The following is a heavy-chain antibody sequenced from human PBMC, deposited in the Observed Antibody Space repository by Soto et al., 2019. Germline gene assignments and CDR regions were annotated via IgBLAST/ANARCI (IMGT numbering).Heavy chain of an antibody. CDR1: GFTFSSYW. CDR3: ASWGFIVATNLYFDL. J-gene: IGHJ2*01. D-gene: IGHD5-12*01. Sequence: EAQQVESGGGLVQPGGSLRLSCAASGFTFSSYWRSWVRQAPGKGLEWVANIKQDGNEESYVDSVKGRFTISRDNTKNSLFLQMNNLRAEDTAVYYCASWGFIVATNLYFDLWGRGTLVTVSS. V-gene: IGHV3-7*01. CDR2: IKQDGNEE.